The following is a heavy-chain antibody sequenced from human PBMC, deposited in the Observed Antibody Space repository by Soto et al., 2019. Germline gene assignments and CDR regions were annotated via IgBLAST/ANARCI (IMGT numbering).Heavy chain of an antibody. J-gene: IGHJ5*02. V-gene: IGHV1-18*01. CDR3: ARERYDFWSCYPAEGP. D-gene: IGHD3-3*01. CDR1: GYTFTSYG. CDR2: ISAYNGNT. Sequence: ASVKVSCKASGYTFTSYGISWVRQAPGQGLEWMGWISAYNGNTNYAQKLQDRVTMTTDTSTSTAYMELRSLRSDDTAVYYSARERYDFWSCYPAEGPWGQGTLVTVSS.